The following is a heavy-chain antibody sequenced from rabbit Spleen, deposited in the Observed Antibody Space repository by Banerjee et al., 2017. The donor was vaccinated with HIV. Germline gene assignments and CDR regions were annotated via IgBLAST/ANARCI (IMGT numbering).Heavy chain of an antibody. J-gene: IGHJ6*01. CDR1: GVSFSGNSY. Sequence: QEQLVESGGGLVQPTASLTLTCIASGVSFSGNSYMCWVRQAPGKGLEWIACIDTGSSGFTYFATWAKGRFTISKTSSTTVTLQMTRLTAADTATYFCARDTGSSFSSYGMDLWGPGTLVTVS. CDR3: ARDTGSSFSSYGMDL. CDR2: IDTGSSGFT. V-gene: IGHV1S45*01. D-gene: IGHD8-1*01.